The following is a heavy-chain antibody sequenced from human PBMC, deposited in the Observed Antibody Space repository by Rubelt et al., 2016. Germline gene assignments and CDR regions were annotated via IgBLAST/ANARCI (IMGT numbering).Heavy chain of an antibody. CDR1: GGTFSSYA. V-gene: IGHV1-69*04. J-gene: IGHJ6*02. CDR2: IIPILGIA. D-gene: IGHD5-18*01. CDR3: ARDTDTAMVTDYYYGMDV. Sequence: ASGGTFSSYAISWVRQAPGQGLEWMGRIIPILGIANYAQKFQGRVTITADKSTSTAYMELSSLRSEDTAVYYCARDTDTAMVTDYYYGMDVWGQGTTVTVSS.